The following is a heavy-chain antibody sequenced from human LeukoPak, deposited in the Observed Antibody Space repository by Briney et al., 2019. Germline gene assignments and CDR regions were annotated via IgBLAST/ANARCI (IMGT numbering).Heavy chain of an antibody. D-gene: IGHD6-25*01. CDR1: GFTFSSYA. V-gene: IGHV3-30*04. J-gene: IGHJ5*02. Sequence: GGSLRLSCAASGFTFSSYAMHWVRQAPGKGLEWVAVISYDGSNKYYVDSVKGRFTISRDNSKNTLYLQMNSLRAEDTAVYYCASGPIAAGNWFDPWGQGTLVTVSS. CDR2: ISYDGSNK. CDR3: ASGPIAAGNWFDP.